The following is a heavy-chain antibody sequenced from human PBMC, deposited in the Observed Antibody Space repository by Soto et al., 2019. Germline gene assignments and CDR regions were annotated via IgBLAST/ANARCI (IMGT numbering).Heavy chain of an antibody. J-gene: IGHJ6*03. CDR3: ARVGVVVVAAASYDYYYYMDV. V-gene: IGHV3-7*01. CDR2: IRQDGSEK. Sequence: EVQLVESGGGLVQPGGSLRLSCAASGFTFSQFWMTWVRQAPGKGLEWVANIRQDGSEKYYVDSVKGRLTISRENAKKTLLLQMNSMGVEDTVVYYCARVGVVVVAAASYDYYYYMDVWGKGTAVTVSS. CDR1: GFTFSQFW. D-gene: IGHD2-15*01.